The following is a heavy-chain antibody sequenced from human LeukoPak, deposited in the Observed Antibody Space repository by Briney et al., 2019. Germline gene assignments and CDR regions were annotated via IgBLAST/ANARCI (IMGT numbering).Heavy chain of an antibody. CDR2: IYYSGST. CDR3: ARGAGSTTSNDAFDI. CDR1: GGSISSSSYY. D-gene: IGHD1-1*01. V-gene: IGHV4-39*07. Sequence: SETLSLTCTVSGGSISSSSYYWGWIRQPPGKGLEWIGSIYYSGSTYYNPSLKSRVTISVDTSKNQFSLKVSSVTAADTAVYYCARGAGSTTSNDAFDIWGQGQWSPSLQ. J-gene: IGHJ3*02.